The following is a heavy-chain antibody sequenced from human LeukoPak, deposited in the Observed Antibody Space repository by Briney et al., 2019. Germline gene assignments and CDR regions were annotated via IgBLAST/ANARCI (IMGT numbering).Heavy chain of an antibody. Sequence: SETLSLNCTVSGGSISSYYWSWIRQPAGKGLEWIGRIHTSGSTNYNPSLKSRVTMSVDTSKNQFSLKLSSVTAADTAVYYCARSPRFQNWFDPWGQGTLVTVSS. J-gene: IGHJ5*02. V-gene: IGHV4-4*07. CDR1: GGSISSYY. D-gene: IGHD3-10*01. CDR2: IHTSGST. CDR3: ARSPRFQNWFDP.